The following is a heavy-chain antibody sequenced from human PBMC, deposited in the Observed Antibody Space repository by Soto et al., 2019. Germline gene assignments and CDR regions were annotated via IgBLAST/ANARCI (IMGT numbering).Heavy chain of an antibody. V-gene: IGHV4-31*03. CDR1: GGSISSGGYY. J-gene: IGHJ6*02. D-gene: IGHD6-13*01. Sequence: SETLSLPGTVSGGSISSGGYYWSWIRQHPGKGLEWIGYIYYSGSTYYNPSLKSRVTISVDTSKNQFSLKLSSVTAADTAVYYCARGASSSWYGYYGMDVWGQGTTVTVSS. CDR2: IYYSGST. CDR3: ARGASSSWYGYYGMDV.